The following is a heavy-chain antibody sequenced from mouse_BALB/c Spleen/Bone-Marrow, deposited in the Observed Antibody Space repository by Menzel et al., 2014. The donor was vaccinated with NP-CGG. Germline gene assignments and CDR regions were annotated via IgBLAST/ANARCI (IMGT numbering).Heavy chain of an antibody. CDR3: TRLSLLRGYFDY. CDR1: GYTFTSHY. CDR2: INPNNGGT. D-gene: IGHD1-2*01. J-gene: IGHJ2*01. V-gene: IGHV1S81*02. Sequence: QVQLQQSGAELVKPGTSVKLSCKASGYTFTSHYIYWVKQRPGQGLKWIGGINPNNGGTNFNEKFKSKATLTVDKSSSTAYMQRSSLTSEDAAVYYCTRLSLLRGYFDYWGQGTTLTVSS.